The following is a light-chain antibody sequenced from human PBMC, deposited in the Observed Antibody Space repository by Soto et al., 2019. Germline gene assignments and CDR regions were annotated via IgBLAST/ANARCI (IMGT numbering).Light chain of an antibody. V-gene: IGLV2-14*01. CDR2: EVG. Sequence: QSALTQPASVTGSPGQSITISCTGTSSDVGGYNRVSWYQQYPGTAPKLLIYEVGNRPSGVSDRFSGSKSVSTASLTISGLQPEDEADYYCSSHTVRNTWVFGGGIKLTVL. J-gene: IGLJ3*02. CDR3: SSHTVRNTWV. CDR1: SSDVGGYNR.